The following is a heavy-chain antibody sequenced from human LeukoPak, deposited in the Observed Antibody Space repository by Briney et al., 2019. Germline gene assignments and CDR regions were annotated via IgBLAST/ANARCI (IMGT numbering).Heavy chain of an antibody. J-gene: IGHJ6*02. D-gene: IGHD3-16*01. Sequence: SETLSLTCTVSGGSISSSSYYWGWIRQPPGKGLEWIGSIYYSGSTYYNPSLKSRVTISVDTSKNQFSLKLSSVTPEDTAVYYCAREPHTFYYYYGMDVWGQGTTVTVSS. CDR1: GGSISSSSYY. V-gene: IGHV4-39*02. CDR3: AREPHTFYYYYGMDV. CDR2: IYYSGST.